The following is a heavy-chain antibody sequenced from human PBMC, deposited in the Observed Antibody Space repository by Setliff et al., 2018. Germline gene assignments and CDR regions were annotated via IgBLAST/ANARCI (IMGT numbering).Heavy chain of an antibody. CDR1: GFTFPNHG. J-gene: IGHJ6*03. CDR3: ARDISVTMVREGGMDV. D-gene: IGHD3-10*01. CDR2: ISYDKRNE. Sequence: GGSLRLSCAASGFTFPNHGMHWVRQAPGKGLEWVAVISYDKRNEYYADSVKGRFTISRDNSRNTLYLHMNSLRGEDTAVYYCARDISVTMVREGGMDVWGKGTTVTVSS. V-gene: IGHV3-30*19.